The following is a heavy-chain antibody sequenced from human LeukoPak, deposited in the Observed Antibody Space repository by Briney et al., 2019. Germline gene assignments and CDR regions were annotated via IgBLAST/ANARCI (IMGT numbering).Heavy chain of an antibody. D-gene: IGHD6-19*01. Sequence: GSLRLSCAASGFIFSDYYMTWIRQPPGKGLEWIASMLDSATTYYNPSLKSRVTISLDTSKNQFSLKLNPVTAADTAVYYCARGVYTGVAGTDYWGQGTLVTVST. J-gene: IGHJ4*02. V-gene: IGHV4-38-2*01. CDR3: ARGVYTGVAGTDY. CDR2: MLDSATT. CDR1: GFIFSDYY.